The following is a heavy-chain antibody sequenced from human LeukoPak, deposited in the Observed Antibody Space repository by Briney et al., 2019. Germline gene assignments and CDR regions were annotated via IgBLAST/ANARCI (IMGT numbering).Heavy chain of an antibody. V-gene: IGHV1-2*02. CDR2: INPNSGGT. Sequence: ASVKVSCKASGYTFTGYYIHWVRQAPGPGLAWMGWINPNSGGTNYAQKFQGRVTMTRDTSISTAYMEPSRLRSDDTAVYYCAREAGSIVVVPAAIPYYYYGMDVWGQGTTATVSS. CDR3: AREAGSIVVVPAAIPYYYYGMDV. CDR1: GYTFTGYY. J-gene: IGHJ6*02. D-gene: IGHD2-2*01.